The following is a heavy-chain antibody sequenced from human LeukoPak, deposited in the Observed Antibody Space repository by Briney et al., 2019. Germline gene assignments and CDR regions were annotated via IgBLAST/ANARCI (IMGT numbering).Heavy chain of an antibody. J-gene: IGHJ4*02. CDR1: GYTFTGYY. CDR2: INPNSGGT. V-gene: IGHV1-2*02. CDR3: AREDYDFWSGYRIDY. D-gene: IGHD3-3*01. Sequence: ASVKVSCKASGYTFTGYYMHWVRQAPGQGLEWMGWINPNSGGTNYALKFQGRVTMTRDTSISTAYMELSRLRSDDTAVYYCAREDYDFWSGYRIDYWGQGTLVTVSS.